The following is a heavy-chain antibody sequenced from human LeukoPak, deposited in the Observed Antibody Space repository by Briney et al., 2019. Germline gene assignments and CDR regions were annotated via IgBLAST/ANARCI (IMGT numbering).Heavy chain of an antibody. CDR3: ARDLVLASDPFYLDY. D-gene: IGHD2/OR15-2a*01. J-gene: IGHJ4*02. Sequence: GGSLRLSCAASGFTFSSYSMNWVRQAPGKGLEWVSSISSSSSYIYYADSVKGRFTISRDNAKNLLFLQMYDLKPEDTAVYYCARDLVLASDPFYLDYWGQGTLVTVSS. V-gene: IGHV3-21*01. CDR2: ISSSSSYI. CDR1: GFTFSSYS.